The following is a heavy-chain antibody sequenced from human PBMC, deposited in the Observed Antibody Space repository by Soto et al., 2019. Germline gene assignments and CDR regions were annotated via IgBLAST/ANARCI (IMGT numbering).Heavy chain of an antibody. J-gene: IGHJ4*02. V-gene: IGHV3-53*01. CDR2: IYTGGST. CDR1: GFAVSTNY. CDR3: ARGLDGLDY. Sequence: GGSLRLSCAASGFAVSTNYMNWVRQAPGKGLEWVSVIYTGGSTYYADSVKGRFTISRDNSKNTLYLQMNSLRVDDTAAYYCARGLDGLDYWGQGTLVTVSS.